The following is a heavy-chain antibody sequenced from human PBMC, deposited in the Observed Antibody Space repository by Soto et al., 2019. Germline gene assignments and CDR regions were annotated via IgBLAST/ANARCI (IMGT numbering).Heavy chain of an antibody. CDR2: IYASGAT. J-gene: IGHJ4*02. D-gene: IGHD3-10*01. Sequence: SETLSLTCTVSGGSISTYYWSWIRQPPGGTLEWIGCIYASGATTYNPSLESRATMSVDMPNNECSLELTSLTAADTAVYYGARSHSFDGSIYHYYFDFWGQGTLVTVSS. V-gene: IGHV4-59*01. CDR3: ARSHSFDGSIYHYYFDF. CDR1: GGSISTYY.